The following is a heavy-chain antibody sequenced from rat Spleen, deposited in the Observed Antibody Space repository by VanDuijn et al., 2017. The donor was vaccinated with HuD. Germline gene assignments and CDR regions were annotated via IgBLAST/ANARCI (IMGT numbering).Heavy chain of an antibody. D-gene: IGHD1-6*01. J-gene: IGHJ2*01. CDR1: GFTFSSYD. Sequence: EVQLVESGGGLVQPGRSLKLSCVASGFTFSSYDMAWVRQAPTKGLEWVASISPSGGITYYRDSVKGRFTVSRDNAKSTLYLQMNSLRSEDTATYYCTRPYTTAPGRFDYWGQGVMVTVSS. V-gene: IGHV5-25*01. CDR2: ISPSGGIT. CDR3: TRPYTTAPGRFDY.